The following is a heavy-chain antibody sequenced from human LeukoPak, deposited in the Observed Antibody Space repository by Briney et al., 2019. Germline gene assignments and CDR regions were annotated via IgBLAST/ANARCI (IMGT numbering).Heavy chain of an antibody. CDR2: IYYSGST. CDR1: GGSISPYY. Sequence: PSETLSLTCTVSGGSISPYYWSWIRQPPGKGLEWIGYIYYSGSTNYNPSLKSRVTISLDTSKNQFSLKLGSVTAADTAVYYCARGRRSSGRHDAFDIWGQGTMVTASS. CDR3: ARGRRSSGRHDAFDI. D-gene: IGHD6-19*01. J-gene: IGHJ3*02. V-gene: IGHV4-59*01.